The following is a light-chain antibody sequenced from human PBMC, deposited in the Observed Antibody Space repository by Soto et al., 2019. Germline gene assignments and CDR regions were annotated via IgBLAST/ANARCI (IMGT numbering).Light chain of an antibody. CDR1: QNVSNNY. V-gene: IGKV3-20*01. J-gene: IGKJ3*01. Sequence: EIVLTQSPGTLSLSPGERATLSCRASQNVSNNYLAWYQQKPGQAPRLLISGAPNRATGIPDRFSGSGSGTDFTLAISRLEPEDFAVYYCQQYGTSPFTFGPGTKVDLK. CDR3: QQYGTSPFT. CDR2: GAP.